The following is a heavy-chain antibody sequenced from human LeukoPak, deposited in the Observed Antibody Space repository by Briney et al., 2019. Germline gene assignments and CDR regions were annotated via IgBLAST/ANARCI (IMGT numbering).Heavy chain of an antibody. J-gene: IGHJ4*02. Sequence: GGSLRLSCAASGFTFSSYAMHWVRQAPGKGLEWVAVISYDGSNKYYADSVKGRFTISRDNSKNTLYLQMNSLRAEGTAVYYCARGYNWNYGVGISDYWGQGTLVTVSS. V-gene: IGHV3-30-3*01. CDR3: ARGYNWNYGVGISDY. CDR2: ISYDGSNK. CDR1: GFTFSSYA. D-gene: IGHD1-7*01.